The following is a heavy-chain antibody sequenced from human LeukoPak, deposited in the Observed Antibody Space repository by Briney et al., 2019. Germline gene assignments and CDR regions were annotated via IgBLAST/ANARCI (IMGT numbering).Heavy chain of an antibody. V-gene: IGHV3-9*01. J-gene: IGHJ3*02. CDR2: ISWNSGSI. CDR1: GFTFDDYA. CDR3: AKDFRVGATRGAFDI. D-gene: IGHD1-26*01. Sequence: GGSLRLSCAASGFTFDDYAMHWVRQAPGKGLEWVSGISWNSGSIGYADSVKGRFTISRDNAKNSLYLQMNSLRAEDTALYYCAKDFRVGATRGAFDIWGQGTMVTVSS.